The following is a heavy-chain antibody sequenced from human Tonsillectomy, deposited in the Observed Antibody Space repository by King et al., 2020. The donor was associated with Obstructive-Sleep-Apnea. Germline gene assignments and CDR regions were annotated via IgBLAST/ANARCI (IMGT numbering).Heavy chain of an antibody. Sequence: VQLQQWGAGLLKPSETLSLTCAVYGGSFSGSFWSWIRQPPGQGLEWIGEINHSGSTNYNPSLKSRVTISVDTSTNQFSLKLSSVIAADTAVYYCARGQGFYESSGYSNWYFDLWGRGTPVTVSA. D-gene: IGHD3-22*01. CDR3: ARGQGFYESSGYSNWYFDL. CDR1: GGSFSGSF. V-gene: IGHV4-34*01. CDR2: INHSGST. J-gene: IGHJ2*01.